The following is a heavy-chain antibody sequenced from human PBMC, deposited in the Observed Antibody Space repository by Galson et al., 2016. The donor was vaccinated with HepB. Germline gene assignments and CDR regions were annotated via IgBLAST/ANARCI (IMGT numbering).Heavy chain of an antibody. CDR1: GFTFGDYA. V-gene: IGHV3-49*03. D-gene: IGHD3-10*01. Sequence: SLRLSCAASGFTFGDYAMSWFRQAPGKGLEWVGFIRSKSYGATTEYAASVRGRFTISRDDSKSIAYLQMNSLKTEDTAVYYCSRERPVGSYYGSGSYPNDCWCQGTLVTVSS. CDR3: SRERPVGSYYGSGSYPNDC. CDR2: IRSKSYGATT. J-gene: IGHJ4*02.